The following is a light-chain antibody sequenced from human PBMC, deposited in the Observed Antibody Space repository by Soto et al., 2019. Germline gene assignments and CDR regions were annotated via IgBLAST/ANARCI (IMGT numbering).Light chain of an antibody. CDR2: AVS. CDR1: SSDVGGYNY. CDR3: SSYTTSSTLLYV. Sequence: QSALTQPASVSGSPGQSITISCTGTSSDVGGYNYVSWYQQHPGKAPKLMIYAVSNRPSGVSTRFSGSKSGNTVSLTISGLQAEDEADYHCSSYTTSSTLLYVFGTGTKLTVL. V-gene: IGLV2-14*01. J-gene: IGLJ1*01.